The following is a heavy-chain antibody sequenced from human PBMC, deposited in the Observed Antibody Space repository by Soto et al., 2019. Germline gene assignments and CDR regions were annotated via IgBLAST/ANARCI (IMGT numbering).Heavy chain of an antibody. V-gene: IGHV3-48*03. D-gene: IGHD2-8*01. Sequence: AGWSLRLACESTVFTFISHEMKWIRQTPGKRLEWIAKISGSGSTINYADSVKGRFTISRDNVQRTLHLQMDSLRVEDTGVYYCARGGVYWGRGTLVTVSS. CDR2: ISGSGSTI. CDR3: ARGGVY. CDR1: VFTFISHE. J-gene: IGHJ1*01.